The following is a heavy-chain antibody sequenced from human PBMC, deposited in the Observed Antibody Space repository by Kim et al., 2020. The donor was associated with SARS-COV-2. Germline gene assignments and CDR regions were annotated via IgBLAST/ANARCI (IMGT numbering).Heavy chain of an antibody. J-gene: IGHJ4*02. CDR1: GFTFSSYA. V-gene: IGHV3-23*01. D-gene: IGHD3-9*01. CDR2: ISGSGGST. CDR3: AKGCNELRYFDWLPQDSFNFDY. Sequence: GGSLRLSCAASGFTFSSYAMSWVRQAPGKGLEWVSAISGSGGSTYYADSVKGRFTISRDNSKNTLYLQMNSLRAEDTAVYYCAKGCNELRYFDWLPQDSFNFDYWGQGTLVTVSS.